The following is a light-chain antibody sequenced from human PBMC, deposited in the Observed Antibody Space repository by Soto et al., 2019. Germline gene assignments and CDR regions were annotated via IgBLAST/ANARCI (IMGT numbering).Light chain of an antibody. CDR1: QSVSNY. CDR2: AAS. Sequence: IPPAKPSCARSAALGDSVTSTGRASQSVSNYFNWYQQQPRDPPNMLLYAASSLQSGVPSSFSSSGSATAFTIPISSLQHPDFVTYYCQQRYSTPITFGQGTRLEIK. V-gene: IGKV1-39*01. J-gene: IGKJ5*01. CDR3: QQRYSTPIT.